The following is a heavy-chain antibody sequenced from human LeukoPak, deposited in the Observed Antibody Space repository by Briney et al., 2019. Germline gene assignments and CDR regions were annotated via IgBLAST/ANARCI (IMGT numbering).Heavy chain of an antibody. J-gene: IGHJ4*02. D-gene: IGHD5-18*01. V-gene: IGHV3-53*01. CDR2: IYSGGST. CDR3: ARSTVDTAMAY. CDR1: GFTVSSNY. Sequence: GGSLRLSCAASGFTVSSNYMSWVRQAPGKGLEWVSVIYSGGSTYYADSVKGRFTISRDNSKNTLYLQMNSLGAEDTAVYYCARSTVDTAMAYWGQGTLVTVSS.